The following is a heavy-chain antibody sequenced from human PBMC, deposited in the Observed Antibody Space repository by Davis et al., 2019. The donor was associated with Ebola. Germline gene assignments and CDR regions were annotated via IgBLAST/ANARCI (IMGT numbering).Heavy chain of an antibody. D-gene: IGHD3-3*01. V-gene: IGHV3-23*01. Sequence: PGGSLRLSCAASGFTFNTFAMTWVRQAPGKGLEWVSSISESNFYTFYADSVKGRFTISRDNSKNTLYLQMNSLRAEDTAVYYCAKDRLEWSLRDYYYCYMDVWGKGTTVTVSS. CDR3: AKDRLEWSLRDYYYCYMDV. CDR1: GFTFNTFA. CDR2: ISESNFYT. J-gene: IGHJ6*03.